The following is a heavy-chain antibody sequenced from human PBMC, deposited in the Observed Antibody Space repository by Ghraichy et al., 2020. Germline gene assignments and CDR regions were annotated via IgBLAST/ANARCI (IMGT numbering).Heavy chain of an antibody. Sequence: SETLSLTCAVYGGSFSGYYWSWIRQPPGKGLEWIGEINHSGSTNYNPSLKSRVTISVDTSKNQFSLKLSSVTAADTAVYYCARIRTMQWLQLFDYWGQGILVTVSS. J-gene: IGHJ4*02. V-gene: IGHV4-34*01. CDR2: INHSGST. CDR1: GGSFSGYY. CDR3: ARIRTMQWLQLFDY. D-gene: IGHD6-19*01.